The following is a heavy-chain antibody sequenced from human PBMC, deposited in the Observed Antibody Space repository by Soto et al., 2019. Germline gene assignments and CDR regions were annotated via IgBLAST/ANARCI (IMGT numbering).Heavy chain of an antibody. CDR2: ISGSGGSK. D-gene: IGHD3-22*01. CDR3: AKGDDNSGYYFAGIDY. CDR1: GFTFSSYA. J-gene: IGHJ4*02. V-gene: IGHV3-23*01. Sequence: GGSLRLSCAVSGFTFSSYAMSWVRQAPGKGLEWVSVISGSGGSKYYADSVKGRFTISRDNSRNTLYLQTNSLRVDDTAVYYCAKGDDNSGYYFAGIDYWGQGTLVTVSS.